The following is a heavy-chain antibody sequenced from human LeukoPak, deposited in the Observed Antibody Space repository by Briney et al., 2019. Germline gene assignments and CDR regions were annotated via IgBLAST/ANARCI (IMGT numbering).Heavy chain of an antibody. CDR1: GFTFSNSW. V-gene: IGHV3-7*02. J-gene: IGHJ3*02. CDR3: ASHAFQI. CDR2: IKPDGNDK. Sequence: GGSLRLSCADSGFTFSNSWMNWVRQAPGKGLEWVANIKPDGNDKYYVDSVKGRFTVSRDNAKNSLYLQMNTLRAEDTAVYYCASHAFQIWGQGTIVTVSS.